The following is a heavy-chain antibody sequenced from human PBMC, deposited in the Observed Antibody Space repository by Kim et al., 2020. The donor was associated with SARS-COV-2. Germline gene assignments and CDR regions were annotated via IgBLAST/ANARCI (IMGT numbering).Heavy chain of an antibody. J-gene: IGHJ6*02. D-gene: IGHD1-20*01. CDR3: ASARYAVNWQYYYYGMDV. CDR2: IYQSGST. CDR1: GGSISSSNW. V-gene: IGHV4-4*02. Sequence: SETLSLTCAVSGGSISSSNWWTWVRQPPGTGLEWIGEIYQSGSTKYNPSLKSRVTILLDKSKNQFSLTLTSVTAADTAVYYCASARYAVNWQYYYYGMDVWGQGTTVIVSS.